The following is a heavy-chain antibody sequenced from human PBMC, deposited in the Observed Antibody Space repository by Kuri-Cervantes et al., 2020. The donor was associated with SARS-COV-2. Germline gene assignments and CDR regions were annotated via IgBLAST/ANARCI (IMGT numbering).Heavy chain of an antibody. D-gene: IGHD1/OR15-1a*01. V-gene: IGHV1-8*03. Sequence: ASVKVSCKASGYTFTSYDINWVRQATGQGLEWMGWMNPNSGNTGYAQKFQGRVTITRNTSISTAYMELSSLRSDDTAVYYCASSGITGTLTGFDYWGQGTLVTVSS. CDR2: MNPNSGNT. CDR3: ASSGITGTLTGFDY. J-gene: IGHJ4*02. CDR1: GYTFTSYD.